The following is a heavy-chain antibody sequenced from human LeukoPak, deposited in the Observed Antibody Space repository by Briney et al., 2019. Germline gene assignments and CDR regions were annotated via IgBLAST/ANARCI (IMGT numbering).Heavy chain of an antibody. CDR2: IKQDGSEK. Sequence: GGSLRPSCAASGFTFSSYWMSWVRQAPGKGLEWVANIKQDGSEKYYVDSVKGRFTISRDNAKNSLYLQMNSLRAEDTAVYYCARVGKQVAADYWGQGTLVTVSS. J-gene: IGHJ4*02. V-gene: IGHV3-7*03. D-gene: IGHD2-15*01. CDR3: ARVGKQVAADY. CDR1: GFTFSSYW.